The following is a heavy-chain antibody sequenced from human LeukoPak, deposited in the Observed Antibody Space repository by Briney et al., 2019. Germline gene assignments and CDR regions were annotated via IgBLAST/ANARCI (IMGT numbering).Heavy chain of an antibody. CDR1: GFTFSNYG. CDR2: ISYDGSNK. CDR3: AKEASSGYYFDY. D-gene: IGHD3-22*01. Sequence: GGSLRLSCAASGFTFSNYGMHWVRQAPGKGLEWVAVISYDGSNKYYADSVKGRFAISRDNSKNTLYLQMNSLRAEDTAVYYCAKEASSGYYFDYWGQGTLVTVSS. V-gene: IGHV3-30*18. J-gene: IGHJ4*02.